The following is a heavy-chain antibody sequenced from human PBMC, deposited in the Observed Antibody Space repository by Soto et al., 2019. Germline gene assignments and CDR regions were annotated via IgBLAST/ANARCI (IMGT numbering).Heavy chain of an antibody. V-gene: IGHV4-59*01. CDR2: IYYTT. CDR3: ARTSPVAGGFDY. D-gene: IGHD6-19*01. CDR1: GGSISNYY. Sequence: QVQLQESGPGLVKPAETLSLTCTVSGGSISNYYWSWIRQAPGKGLEWIGYIYYTTNYNPSLKSPVTLSAYTSKNQISLKLTSLTAADTAVYYCARTSPVAGGFDYWGQGTLVTVSS. J-gene: IGHJ4*02.